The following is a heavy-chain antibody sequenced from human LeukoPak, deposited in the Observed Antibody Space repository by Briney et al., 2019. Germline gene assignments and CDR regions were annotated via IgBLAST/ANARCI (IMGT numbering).Heavy chain of an antibody. CDR2: IYYSGST. CDR3: ARDAIAAPLLDYYYGMDV. Sequence: SQTLSLTCTVSGGSISSGGYYWSWIRQHPGKGLEWIGYIYYSGSTYYNPSLKSRVTISVDTSKNQFSLKLSSVTAADTAVYCCARDAIAAPLLDYYYGMDVWGQGTTVTVSS. D-gene: IGHD6-6*01. CDR1: GGSISSGGYY. J-gene: IGHJ6*02. V-gene: IGHV4-31*03.